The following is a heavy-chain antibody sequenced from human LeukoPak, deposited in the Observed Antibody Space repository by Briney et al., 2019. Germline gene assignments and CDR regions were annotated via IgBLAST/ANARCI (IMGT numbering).Heavy chain of an antibody. J-gene: IGHJ4*02. CDR2: INPSGGST. V-gene: IGHV1-46*01. CDR3: ARDYGGNSHFDY. CDR1: GYTFTGYY. Sequence: GASVKVSCKASGYTFTGYYMQWVRQAPGQGLEWMGIINPSGGSTSYAQKFQGRVTMTRDTSTSTVYMELSSLRSEDTAVYYCARDYGGNSHFDYWGQGTLVTVSS. D-gene: IGHD4-23*01.